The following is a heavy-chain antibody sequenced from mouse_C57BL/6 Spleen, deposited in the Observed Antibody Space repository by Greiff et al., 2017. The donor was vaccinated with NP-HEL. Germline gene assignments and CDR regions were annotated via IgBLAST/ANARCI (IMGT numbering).Heavy chain of an antibody. CDR2: IYPGSGST. Sequence: QVQLQQPGAELVKPGASVKMSCKASGYTFTSYWITWVKQRPGQGLEWIGDIYPGSGSTNYNEKFKSKATLTVDTSSSTAYMQRSSLTSEDSAVYYWAKESYANYEVWFAYWGQGTLVTVSA. D-gene: IGHD2-1*01. V-gene: IGHV1-55*01. CDR3: AKESYANYEVWFAY. J-gene: IGHJ3*01. CDR1: GYTFTSYW.